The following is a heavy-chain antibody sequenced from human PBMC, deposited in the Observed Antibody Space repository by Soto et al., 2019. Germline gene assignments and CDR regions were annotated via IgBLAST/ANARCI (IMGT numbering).Heavy chain of an antibody. CDR3: AKDQPLRGYSYGHNDY. CDR1: GFTFISYG. V-gene: IGHV3-30*18. D-gene: IGHD5-18*01. Sequence: GGSLRLSCAASGFTFISYGMHWVRQAPGKGLEWVAVISYDGSNKYYADSVKGRFTISRDNSKNTLYLQMNSLRAEDTAVYYCAKDQPLRGYSYGHNDYWGQGTLVTVSS. CDR2: ISYDGSNK. J-gene: IGHJ4*02.